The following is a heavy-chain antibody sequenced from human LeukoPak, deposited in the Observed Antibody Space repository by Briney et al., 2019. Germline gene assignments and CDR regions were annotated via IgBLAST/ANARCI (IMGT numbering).Heavy chain of an antibody. CDR2: IHYSGST. Sequence: SETLSLTCTVSGGSISTYYWSWIRQPPGKGLEWIGYIHYSGSTNYNPSLKSRVTISIDTSKTQFSLKLSSVTAADTAVYYCARGVTYYYDSSGPPKHFDYWGQGTLVTVSS. D-gene: IGHD3-22*01. CDR1: GGSISTYY. CDR3: ARGVTYYYDSSGPPKHFDY. J-gene: IGHJ4*02. V-gene: IGHV4-59*01.